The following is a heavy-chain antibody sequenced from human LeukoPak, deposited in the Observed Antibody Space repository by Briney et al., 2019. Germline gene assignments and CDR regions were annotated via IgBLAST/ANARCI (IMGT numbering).Heavy chain of an antibody. V-gene: IGHV1-46*01. CDR1: GYTFTSYY. CDR3: ASTTYSRINWFDP. D-gene: IGHD6-13*01. Sequence: ASVKVSCKASGYTFTSYYMHWVRQAPGQGLEWMGIINPSGGSTSYAQKFQGRVTVTRDTSTSTVYMELSSLRSEDTAVYYCASTTYSRINWFDPWGQGTLVTVSS. CDR2: INPSGGST. J-gene: IGHJ5*02.